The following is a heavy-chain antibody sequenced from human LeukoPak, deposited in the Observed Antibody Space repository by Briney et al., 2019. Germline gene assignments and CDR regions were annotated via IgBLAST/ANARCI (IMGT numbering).Heavy chain of an antibody. J-gene: IGHJ4*02. V-gene: IGHV4-59*01. D-gene: IGHD1-26*01. Sequence: SETLSLTCSVSAGSIRNYYWSWIRQPPGKGLEWIWFIYYGGSTSYNPSLKSRVTMSLDTSNNQFSLKLNSVTAADTAVYYCATLGDFDYWGQGTLVTVSS. CDR1: AGSIRNYY. CDR2: IYYGGST. CDR3: ATLGDFDY.